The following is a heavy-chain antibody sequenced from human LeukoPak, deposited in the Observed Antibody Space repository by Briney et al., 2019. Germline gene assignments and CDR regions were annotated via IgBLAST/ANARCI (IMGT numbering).Heavy chain of an antibody. D-gene: IGHD4-23*01. CDR1: GGSISSYY. J-gene: IGHJ3*02. V-gene: IGHV4-59*01. CDR2: IYYSGST. Sequence: PSETLSLTCTVSGGSISSYYWSWIRQPPGKGLEWIGYIYYSGSTNYNPSLKSRVTISVDTSKNQFSLKLSSVTAADTAVYYCARCTYGGNSDAFDIWGQGTMVTVSS. CDR3: ARCTYGGNSDAFDI.